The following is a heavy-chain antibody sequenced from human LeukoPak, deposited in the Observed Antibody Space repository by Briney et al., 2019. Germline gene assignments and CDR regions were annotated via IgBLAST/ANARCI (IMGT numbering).Heavy chain of an antibody. CDR3: ARHWRSRGYSYGPSRTARADYYYYMDV. CDR2: IYPGDSDT. Sequence: GESLKISCKGSGYSFTSYWIGWVRQMPGKGLEWMGIIYPGDSDTRYSPSFQGQVTISADKSISTAYLQWSSLKASDTAMYYCARHWRSRGYSYGPSRTARADYYYYMDVWGKGTTVTVSS. CDR1: GYSFTSYW. J-gene: IGHJ6*03. V-gene: IGHV5-51*01. D-gene: IGHD5-18*01.